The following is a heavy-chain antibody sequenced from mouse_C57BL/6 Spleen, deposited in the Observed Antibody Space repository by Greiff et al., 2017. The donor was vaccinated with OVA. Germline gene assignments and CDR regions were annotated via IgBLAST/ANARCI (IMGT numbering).Heavy chain of an antibody. CDR1: GYSFTGYY. J-gene: IGHJ2*01. D-gene: IGHD3-2*02. V-gene: IGHV1-42*01. Sequence: VQLKESGPELVKPGASVKISCKASGYSFTGYYMNWVKQSPEKSLEWIGEINPSTGGTTYNQKFKAKATLTVDKSSSTAYMQLKSLTSEDSAVYYCARGQLRLPHFDYWGQGTTLTVSS. CDR2: INPSTGGT. CDR3: ARGQLRLPHFDY.